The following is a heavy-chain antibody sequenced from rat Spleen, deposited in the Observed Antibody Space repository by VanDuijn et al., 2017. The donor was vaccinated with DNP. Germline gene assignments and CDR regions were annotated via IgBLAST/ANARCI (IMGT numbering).Heavy chain of an antibody. CDR3: ARFGGDY. CDR2: IWAAGSI. D-gene: IGHD4-6*01. J-gene: IGHJ2*01. CDR1: GLSLPNYH. V-gene: IGHV2-16*01. Sequence: QVQLRESGPGLVQPSQTLSLTCTVSGLSLPNYHISRVRQPPGERLVWMGTIWAAGSINYNAAVKSRRSISRDTSKSQVFLKMNSLQSEDTAMYFCARFGGDYWGQGVMVTVSS.